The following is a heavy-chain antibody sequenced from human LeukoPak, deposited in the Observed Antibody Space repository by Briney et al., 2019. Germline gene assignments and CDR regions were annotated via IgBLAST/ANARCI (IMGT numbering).Heavy chain of an antibody. Sequence: SQTLSLTCALSGDSLSSNSAAWDWLRQSPSRGLEWLGRTYFRSKWYNDYAVSVKSRITINPDTSKNKFSLQLNSVTPEDTAVYYCAREPRDDYGDQYYFDYWGQGTLVTVSS. CDR1: GDSLSSNSAA. V-gene: IGHV6-1*01. D-gene: IGHD4-17*01. CDR2: TYFRSKWYN. CDR3: AREPRDDYGDQYYFDY. J-gene: IGHJ4*02.